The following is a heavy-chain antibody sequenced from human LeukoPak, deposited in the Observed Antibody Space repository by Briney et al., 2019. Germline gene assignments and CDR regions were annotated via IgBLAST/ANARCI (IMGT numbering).Heavy chain of an antibody. J-gene: IGHJ4*02. CDR3: ARDNQWELLHPIDY. CDR1: GYTFTDYY. D-gene: IGHD1-26*01. V-gene: IGHV1-69-2*01. CDR2: VDPEDGET. Sequence: ASVKVSCKASGYTFTDYYMHWVQQAPGKGLEWMGRVDPEDGETIYAEKFQGRVTITADTSTDTAYMELSSLRAEDTAVYYCARDNQWELLHPIDYWGQGTLVTVSS.